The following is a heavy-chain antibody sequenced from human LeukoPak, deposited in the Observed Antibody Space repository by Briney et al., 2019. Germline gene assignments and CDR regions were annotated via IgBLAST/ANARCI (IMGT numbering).Heavy chain of an antibody. Sequence: SETLSLTCTVSGGSISSYYWSWIRQPPGKGLEWIGYIYYTGSTYYNPSLKSRVTMSLDTSKNQFSLKLSSVTAADTAVYYCARAGYAYDTGYHFDSWGQGTLVTVSS. D-gene: IGHD3-9*01. V-gene: IGHV4-59*01. CDR3: ARAGYAYDTGYHFDS. CDR2: IYYTGST. CDR1: GGSISSYY. J-gene: IGHJ4*02.